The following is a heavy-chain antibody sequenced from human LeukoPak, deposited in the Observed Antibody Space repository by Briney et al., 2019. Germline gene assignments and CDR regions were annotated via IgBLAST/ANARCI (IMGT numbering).Heavy chain of an antibody. CDR3: ARFVEWLLLDY. Sequence: PSETLSLTCTVSGGSISSGDYYWSWIRQPPGKGLEWIGYIYYSSSTHYNPSLKSRVTISVDTSKNQFSLKLSSVAAADTAVYYCARFVEWLLLDYWGQGTLVTVSS. CDR1: GGSISSGDYY. J-gene: IGHJ4*02. CDR2: IYYSSST. V-gene: IGHV4-30-4*01. D-gene: IGHD3-3*01.